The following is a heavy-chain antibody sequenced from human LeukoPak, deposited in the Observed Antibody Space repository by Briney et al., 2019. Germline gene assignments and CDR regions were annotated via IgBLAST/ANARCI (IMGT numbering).Heavy chain of an antibody. D-gene: IGHD1-1*01. CDR3: ARGGRTVLDAFDI. V-gene: IGHV4-34*01. CDR2: INHSGST. J-gene: IGHJ3*02. Sequence: SETLSLTCAVYGGSFSGYYWSWIRQPPGKGLEWIGEINHSGSTNYNPSLESRVSISVDTSKNQFSLKLSSVTAADTAVYYCARGGRTVLDAFDIWGQGTMVTVSS. CDR1: GGSFSGYY.